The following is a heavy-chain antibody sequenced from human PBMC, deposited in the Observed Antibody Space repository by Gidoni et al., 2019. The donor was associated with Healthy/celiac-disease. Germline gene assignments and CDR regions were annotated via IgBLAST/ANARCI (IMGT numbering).Heavy chain of an antibody. CDR1: GGSISSSSYY. CDR3: ARDYYDSSGYFFDY. D-gene: IGHD3-22*01. CDR2: IYYSGST. V-gene: IGHV4-39*07. J-gene: IGHJ4*02. Sequence: QLQLQESGPGLVTPSETLSLTCTVSGGSISSSSYYWGWIRQPPGKGLEWIGSIYYSGSTYYNPSLKSRVTISVDTSKNQFSLKLSSVTAADTAVYYCARDYYDSSGYFFDYWGQGTLVTVSS.